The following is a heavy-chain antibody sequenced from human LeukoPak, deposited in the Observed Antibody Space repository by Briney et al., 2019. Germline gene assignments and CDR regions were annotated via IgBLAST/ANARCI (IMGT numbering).Heavy chain of an antibody. CDR2: ISYSGST. J-gene: IGHJ5*02. CDR3: ARRVLMSSTGVPDTWLDP. D-gene: IGHD2-8*01. Sequence: SETLSLTCTVSGDSITQYYWNWIRRPPGKGLEWIGYISYSGSTNANPSLKSRVTMSVDTSKNQFSLSLTSLTAADTAVYYCARRVLMSSTGVPDTWLDPWGQGTLVTVSS. V-gene: IGHV4-59*12. CDR1: GDSITQYY.